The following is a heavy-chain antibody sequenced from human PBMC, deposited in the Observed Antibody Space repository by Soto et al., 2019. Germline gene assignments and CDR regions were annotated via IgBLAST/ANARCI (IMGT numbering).Heavy chain of an antibody. CDR3: ARAEYYYDSSGYYSDAFDI. J-gene: IGHJ3*02. D-gene: IGHD3-22*01. CDR1: GGSISSYY. Sequence: SETLSLTCTVSGGSISSYYWSWIRQPPGKGLEWIGYIYYSGSTNYNPSLKSRVTISVDTSKNQLSLKLSSVTAADTAVYYCARAEYYYDSSGYYSDAFDIWGQGTMVTVSS. V-gene: IGHV4-59*01. CDR2: IYYSGST.